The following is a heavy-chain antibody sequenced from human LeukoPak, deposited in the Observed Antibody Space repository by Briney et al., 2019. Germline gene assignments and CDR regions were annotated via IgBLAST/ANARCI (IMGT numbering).Heavy chain of an antibody. D-gene: IGHD2-2*01. J-gene: IGHJ4*02. CDR2: IIPIFGTA. Sequence: SVKVSCKASGGTFSSHAISWVRQAPGQGLEWMGGIIPIFGTANYAQKFQGRVTITTDESTSTAYMELSSLRSEDTAVYYCAIGYCSSTSCYVFAVDYWGQGTLVTVSS. CDR3: AIGYCSSTSCYVFAVDY. CDR1: GGTFSSHA. V-gene: IGHV1-69*05.